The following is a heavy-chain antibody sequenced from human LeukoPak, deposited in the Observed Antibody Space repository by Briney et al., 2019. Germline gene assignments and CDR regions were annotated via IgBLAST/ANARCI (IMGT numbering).Heavy chain of an antibody. D-gene: IGHD2-2*01. CDR1: GFTFSSYA. V-gene: IGHV3-23*01. CDR2: ISGNGINT. J-gene: IGHJ4*02. CDR3: ARGCSATCYSTFDY. Sequence: GGSLRLSCAASGFTFSSYAMSWVRQAPGKGLEWVSTISGNGINTYYADSVKGRFTISRDNSKNALYLQMNSLRTEDTAIYYCARGCSATCYSTFDYWGLGTLVTVSS.